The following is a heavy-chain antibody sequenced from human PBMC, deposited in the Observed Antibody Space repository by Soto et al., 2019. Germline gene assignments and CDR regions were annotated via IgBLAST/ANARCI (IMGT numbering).Heavy chain of an antibody. Sequence: QLQLQESGPGLLKPSEPLSLLCSVSGGSIDTNNFYWAWIRQPPGKGLEWIGSIYHIGTTYYNPSPKRRVTLAIATPKKQYSLKLKSVTAANTAVYYCAAILVDATQNTNSGLWGQGTLVTVTS. CDR2: IYHIGTT. J-gene: IGHJ4*02. D-gene: IGHD2-21*01. CDR1: GGSIDTNNFY. CDR3: AAILVDATQNTNSGL. V-gene: IGHV4-39*01.